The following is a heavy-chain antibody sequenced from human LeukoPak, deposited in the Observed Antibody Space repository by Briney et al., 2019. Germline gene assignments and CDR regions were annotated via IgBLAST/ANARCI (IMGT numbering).Heavy chain of an antibody. J-gene: IGHJ4*02. Sequence: PGGSLRLSCAASGFTFSSYAMSWVRQAPGKGLEWVSAISGSGGSTYYADSVKGRFTISRDDSKTTMYLQMNSLRAEDTAVYYCAKDDGVVVRRSLDYWGQGTLVTVSS. CDR1: GFTFSSYA. D-gene: IGHD2-2*01. CDR3: AKDDGVVVRRSLDY. CDR2: ISGSGGST. V-gene: IGHV3-23*01.